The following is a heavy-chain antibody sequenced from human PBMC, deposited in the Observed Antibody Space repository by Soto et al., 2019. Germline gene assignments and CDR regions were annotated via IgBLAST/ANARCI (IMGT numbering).Heavy chain of an antibody. Sequence: PGGSLRLSCAASGFTFSSYAMHWVRQAPGKGLEWVAVISYDGSNKYYADSVKGRFTISRDNSKNTLYLQMNSLRAEDTAVYYCXREYPGWASYYYYGMDVWGQGTTVTVSS. CDR2: ISYDGSNK. D-gene: IGHD1-26*01. CDR3: XREYPGWASYYYYGMDV. CDR1: GFTFSSYA. V-gene: IGHV3-30-3*01. J-gene: IGHJ6*02.